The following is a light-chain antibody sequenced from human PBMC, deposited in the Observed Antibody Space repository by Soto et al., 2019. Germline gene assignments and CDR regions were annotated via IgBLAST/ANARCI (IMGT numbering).Light chain of an antibody. CDR3: QQRKNWPPIT. CDR2: DAS. J-gene: IGKJ5*01. CDR1: QSVNNH. Sequence: EIVLTQSPATLSLSPGERATLSCRVSQSVNNHLAWYQQKPGQAPRLLIYDASNRATGIPARFSGTGSGTDFTLTISSLEPEDFAIYYCQQRKNWPPITFGQGTRLEIK. V-gene: IGKV3-11*01.